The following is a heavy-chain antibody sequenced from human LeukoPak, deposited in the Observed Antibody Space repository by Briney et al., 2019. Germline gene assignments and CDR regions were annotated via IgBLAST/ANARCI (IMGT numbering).Heavy chain of an antibody. CDR3: AKDLSRWLQYYFDY. J-gene: IGHJ4*02. D-gene: IGHD5-24*01. CDR1: GFTFSSYG. V-gene: IGHV3-30*18. CDR2: ISYDGSNK. Sequence: GGSLRLSCAASGFTFSSYGMHWVRQAPGKGLEWVAVISYDGSNKYYADSVKGRFTISRDNSKNTLYLQMNSLRAEDTAVYYCAKDLSRWLQYYFDYWGQGTLVTVSS.